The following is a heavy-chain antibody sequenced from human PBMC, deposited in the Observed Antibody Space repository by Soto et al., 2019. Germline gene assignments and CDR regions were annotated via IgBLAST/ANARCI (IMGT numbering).Heavy chain of an antibody. Sequence: EVQLLESGGGLVQPGGSLRLSCVASGFTFSTSAMNWVRQAPGKGLEWVSGIDGSDGKTYYAASVKGRFTISRDTSKSTLYLQMNGLTVEDTALYYCAKEGWQRGGWFGKFDYWGQRALVTVSS. V-gene: IGHV3-23*01. CDR3: AKEGWQRGGWFGKFDY. CDR2: IDGSDGKT. CDR1: GFTFSTSA. J-gene: IGHJ4*02. D-gene: IGHD3-10*01.